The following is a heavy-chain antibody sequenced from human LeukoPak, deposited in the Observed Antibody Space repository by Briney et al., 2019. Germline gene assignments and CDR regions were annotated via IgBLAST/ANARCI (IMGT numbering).Heavy chain of an antibody. Sequence: ASVTVSCKASGYTFTSYGISWVRQAPGQGLEWMGWISAYNGNTNYAQKLQGRVTMTTDTSTSTAYMELRSLRSDDTAVYYCASSSSSGWSLDAFDIWGQGTMVTVSS. J-gene: IGHJ3*02. CDR3: ASSSSSGWSLDAFDI. D-gene: IGHD6-19*01. CDR2: ISAYNGNT. V-gene: IGHV1-18*01. CDR1: GYTFTSYG.